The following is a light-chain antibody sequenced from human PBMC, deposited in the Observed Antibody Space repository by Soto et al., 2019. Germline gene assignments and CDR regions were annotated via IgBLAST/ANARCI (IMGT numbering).Light chain of an antibody. CDR3: QQYNGYRTWT. Sequence: DIQMTQSPSTLSASVGDRVTITCRASQGISNWLAWYQQKPGKAPKLLIYDASTLESGVPSRFSGSGSGTEFTLTISSLLPDDFATYYCQQYNGYRTWTFGQGTKVEIK. CDR2: DAS. CDR1: QGISNW. J-gene: IGKJ1*01. V-gene: IGKV1-5*01.